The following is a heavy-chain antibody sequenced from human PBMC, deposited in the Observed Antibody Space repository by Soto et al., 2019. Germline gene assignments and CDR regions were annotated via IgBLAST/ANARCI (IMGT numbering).Heavy chain of an antibody. CDR3: ARAVAGTPAYYFDY. D-gene: IGHD6-19*01. CDR2: IYYSGST. V-gene: IGHV4-39*01. Sequence: QLQLQESGPGLVKPSETLSLTCTVSGGSISSSSYYWGWIRQPPGKGLEWIGSIYYSGSTYYNPSLKSRVTISVDTSKNPFSLKLSSVTAADTAVYYCARAVAGTPAYYFDYWGQGTLVTVSS. CDR1: GGSISSSSYY. J-gene: IGHJ4*02.